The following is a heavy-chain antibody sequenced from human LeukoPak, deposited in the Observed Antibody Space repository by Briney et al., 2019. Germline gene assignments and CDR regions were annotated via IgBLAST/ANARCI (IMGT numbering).Heavy chain of an antibody. D-gene: IGHD3-10*01. Sequence: ASVKVSCKASGYTFTGYYMHWVRQAPGQGLEWMGWINPNSGGTNYAQKFQGRVTMTRDTSISTAYMELSRLRSDDTAAYYCASGGRTYYYGSGNYFDYWGQGTLVTVSS. V-gene: IGHV1-2*02. J-gene: IGHJ4*02. CDR1: GYTFTGYY. CDR3: ASGGRTYYYGSGNYFDY. CDR2: INPNSGGT.